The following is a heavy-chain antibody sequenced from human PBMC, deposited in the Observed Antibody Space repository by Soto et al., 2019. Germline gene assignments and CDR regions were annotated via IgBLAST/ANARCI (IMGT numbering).Heavy chain of an antibody. CDR3: ARRLYYYDSSGYDAFDI. V-gene: IGHV4-34*01. J-gene: IGHJ3*02. CDR2: INHSVST. D-gene: IGHD3-22*01. CDR1: GGSFSGYY. Sequence: SETLSLTCAVYGGSFSGYYWSWIRQPPGKGLEWIGEINHSVSTNYNPSLKSRVTISVDTSKNQFSLKLSSVTAADTAVYYGARRLYYYDSSGYDAFDIWGQGTMVTVSS.